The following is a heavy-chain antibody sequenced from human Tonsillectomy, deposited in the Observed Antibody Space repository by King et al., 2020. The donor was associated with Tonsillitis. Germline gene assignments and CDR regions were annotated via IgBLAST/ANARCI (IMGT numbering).Heavy chain of an antibody. Sequence: VQLVESGGGVVQPGRSLRLSCAASGFTFSSYAMHWVRQAPGKGLEWVAVISYDGSNKYYADSVKGRFTISRDNSKNTLYLQMNSLRAEDTAVYYCARAPGWLLGSLYFGMDVWGPGTTVTVSS. J-gene: IGHJ6*02. V-gene: IGHV3-30*04. CDR3: ARAPGWLLGSLYFGMDV. D-gene: IGHD5-12*01. CDR2: ISYDGSNK. CDR1: GFTFSSYA.